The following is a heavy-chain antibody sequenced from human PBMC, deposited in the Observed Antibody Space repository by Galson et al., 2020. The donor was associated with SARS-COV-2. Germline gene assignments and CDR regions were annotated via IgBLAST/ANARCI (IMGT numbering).Heavy chain of an antibody. V-gene: IGHV1-2*02. J-gene: IGHJ6*04. CDR2: INPNSGGT. CDR1: GYTFTGYY. CDR3: ARSCSSTTCMQTDGMGV. D-gene: IGHD2-2*01. Sequence: ASVKVSCTASGYTFTGYYLHWVRQAPGQGLEWMGWINPNSGGTNYAQKFQGRVTMTGDTSISTAYMELSSLRSDDTAVYFCARSCSSTTCMQTDGMGVWGEGTTGTVSS.